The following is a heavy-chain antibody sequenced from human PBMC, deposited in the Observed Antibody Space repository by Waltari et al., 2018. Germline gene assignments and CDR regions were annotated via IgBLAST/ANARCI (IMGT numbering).Heavy chain of an antibody. V-gene: IGHV1-69*01. CDR3: AREKADYDILTGGLNWFDP. CDR1: GGTFSSYA. Sequence: QVQLVQSGAEVKKPGSSVKVSCKASGGTFSSYAISWVRQAPGQGLEWMGGIIPIFGTANYAQQFQGRVTITADESTSTAYMELSSLRSEDTAVYYCAREKADYDILTGGLNWFDPWGQGTLVTVPS. CDR2: IIPIFGTA. J-gene: IGHJ5*02. D-gene: IGHD3-9*01.